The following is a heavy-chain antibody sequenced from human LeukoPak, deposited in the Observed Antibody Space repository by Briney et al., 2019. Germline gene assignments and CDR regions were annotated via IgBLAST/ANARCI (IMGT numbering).Heavy chain of an antibody. CDR1: GXXFTXYA. CDR3: ASGDSDRTTQIDY. CDR2: INAGNGNT. J-gene: IGHJ4*02. V-gene: IGHV1-3*01. Sequence: SXXASGXXFTXYAXXWVRXXPXQXXXXMGWINAGNGNTKYSQKFQGRVTITRDTSASTAYMELSSLRSEDTAVYYCASGDSDRTTQIDYWGQGTLVTVSS. D-gene: IGHD1-26*01.